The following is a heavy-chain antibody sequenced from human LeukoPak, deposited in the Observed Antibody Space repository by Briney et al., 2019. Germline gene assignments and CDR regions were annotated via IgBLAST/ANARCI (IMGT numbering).Heavy chain of an antibody. D-gene: IGHD4-23*01. CDR1: GYTFTSYA. CDR2: INAGNGNT. J-gene: IGHJ4*02. V-gene: IGHV1-3*01. Sequence: ASVKVSCKASGYTFTSYAMHWVRQAPGQRLEWMGWINAGNGNTKYSQKFQGRVTITRDTSASTAYMELSSLRSEDTAVYYCARSEGGNSELYYFDYWGQGTLVTVSS. CDR3: ARSEGGNSELYYFDY.